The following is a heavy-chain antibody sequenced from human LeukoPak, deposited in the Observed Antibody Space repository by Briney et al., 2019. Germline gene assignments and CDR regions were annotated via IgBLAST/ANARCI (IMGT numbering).Heavy chain of an antibody. CDR2: XIPAFGTA. CDR3: ARDYNWNFANSSPFDY. V-gene: IGHV1-69*06. D-gene: IGHD1-7*01. J-gene: IGHJ4*02. Sequence: LXGMXXXIPAFGTANYAQKFQGRVTITADKSTRTAYMEMSSLRSEDTAVYYCARDYNWNFANSSPFDYWGQGTLVTVSS.